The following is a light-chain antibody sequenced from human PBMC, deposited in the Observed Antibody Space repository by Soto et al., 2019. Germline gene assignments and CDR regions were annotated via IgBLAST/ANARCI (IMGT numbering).Light chain of an antibody. V-gene: IGKV3-20*01. CDR2: GAS. CDR1: QSVSDY. Sequence: EIVFTQSPATLSLSPGERATLSCRASQSVSDYSAWYQQKPGQAPRLLIYGASSRATGIPDRFSGSGSGPDFTLTISRLEPEDFAVYYCQQYGSSPRTFGQGTK. J-gene: IGKJ1*01. CDR3: QQYGSSPRT.